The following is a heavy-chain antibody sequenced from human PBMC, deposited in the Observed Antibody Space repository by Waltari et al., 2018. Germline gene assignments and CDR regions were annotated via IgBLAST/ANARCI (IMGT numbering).Heavy chain of an antibody. D-gene: IGHD6-13*01. CDR2: ISAYNGNT. Sequence: QVQLVQSGAEVKKPGASVKVSCKASGYTFTSYGISWVRQAPGQGLEWMGWISAYNGNTNYAQKRQGRVTMTTDTSTSTAYMELRSLRSDDTAVYYCARDRRIDSSSHIWSLQHWGQGTLVTVSS. CDR1: GYTFTSYG. J-gene: IGHJ1*01. CDR3: ARDRRIDSSSHIWSLQH. V-gene: IGHV1-18*01.